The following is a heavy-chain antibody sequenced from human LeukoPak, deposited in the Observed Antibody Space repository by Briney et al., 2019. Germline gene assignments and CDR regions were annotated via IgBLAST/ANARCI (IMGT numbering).Heavy chain of an antibody. V-gene: IGHV4-31*03. CDR3: ARGRWELPIDY. J-gene: IGHJ4*02. D-gene: IGHD1-26*01. CDR1: GGSISSGGYY. CDR2: IYYSGST. Sequence: SQTLSLTCTVSGGSISSGGYYWSWIRQHPGKGLEWIGYIYYSGSTYYNPSLKSRVTISVDTSKNQFSLKLSSVTAADTAVYYCARGRWELPIDYWGQGTLVTVSS.